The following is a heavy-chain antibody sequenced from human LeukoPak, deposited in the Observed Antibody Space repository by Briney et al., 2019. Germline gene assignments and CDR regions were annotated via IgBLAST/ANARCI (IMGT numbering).Heavy chain of an antibody. V-gene: IGHV3-30-3*01. D-gene: IGHD3-3*01. CDR3: ARDVPYDNDFWSGFTY. Sequence: GRSLRLSCAASGFTFSSYAMHWVRQAPGKGLEWVAVISNDGSNKYYADSVKGRFTISRDNSKNTLYLQMNSLRAEDTAVYYCARDVPYDNDFWSGFTYWGQGTLVTVSS. CDR1: GFTFSSYA. CDR2: ISNDGSNK. J-gene: IGHJ4*02.